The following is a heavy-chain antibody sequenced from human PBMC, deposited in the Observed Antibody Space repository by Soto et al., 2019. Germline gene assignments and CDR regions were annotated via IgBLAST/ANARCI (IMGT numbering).Heavy chain of an antibody. V-gene: IGHV3-23*01. Sequence: GGSLRLSCAASGFTFSSYAMSWVRQAPGKGLEWVSAISGSGGSTYYADSVKGRFTISRDNSKNTLYLQMNSLRAEDTAIYYCAKDAMVVAATIYSPDYWGQGTLVTVSS. CDR3: AKDAMVVAATIYSPDY. CDR2: ISGSGGST. J-gene: IGHJ4*02. CDR1: GFTFSSYA. D-gene: IGHD2-15*01.